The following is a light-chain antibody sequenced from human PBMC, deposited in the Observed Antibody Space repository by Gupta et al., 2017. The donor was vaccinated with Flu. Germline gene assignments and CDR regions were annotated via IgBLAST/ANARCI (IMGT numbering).Light chain of an antibody. V-gene: IGLV2-11*03. CDR1: SGDGGAYNY. CDR2: DGN. J-gene: IGLJ2*01. Sequence: GQSVAIACTGTSGDGGAYNYVPWYQQPPGNLPKFINFDGNKPPSGGLVRFTGSKSGKTAPLTISGLQPEDEDDYHYCSFSATFVFGGGTKLTVL. CDR3: CSFSATFV.